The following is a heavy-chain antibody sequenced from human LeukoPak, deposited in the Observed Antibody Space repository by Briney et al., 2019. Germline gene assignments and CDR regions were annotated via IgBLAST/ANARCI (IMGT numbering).Heavy chain of an antibody. CDR1: GFIFSTYS. D-gene: IGHD5-18*01. CDR3: ASGKYRYGDNWFDP. Sequence: GASLRPSCVASGFIFSTYSVNWGRQAPDKGLEWVAVRSYDGSNQYYADSVKGRFTISRDNSKNTLYLQMNSLRAEDTAVYFCASGKYRYGDNWFDPWGQGTLVTVSS. J-gene: IGHJ5*02. V-gene: IGHV3-30*03. CDR2: RSYDGSNQ.